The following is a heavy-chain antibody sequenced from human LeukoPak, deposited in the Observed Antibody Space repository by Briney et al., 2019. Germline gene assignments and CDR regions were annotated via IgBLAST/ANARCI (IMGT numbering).Heavy chain of an antibody. V-gene: IGHV3-23*01. J-gene: IGHJ4*02. Sequence: GGSLRLSCAASGFTFSSYAMSWVRQAPGKGLEWVSAISGSGGSTYYADSVKGRFTISRDNSKNTLYLQMNSLRPEDTAVYYCAKESGYYGSGSSDYWGQGTLVTVSS. D-gene: IGHD3-10*01. CDR3: AKESGYYGSGSSDY. CDR2: ISGSGGST. CDR1: GFTFSSYA.